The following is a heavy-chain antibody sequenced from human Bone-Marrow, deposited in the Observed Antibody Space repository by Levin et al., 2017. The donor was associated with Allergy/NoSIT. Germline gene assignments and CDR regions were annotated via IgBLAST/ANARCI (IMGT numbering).Heavy chain of an antibody. D-gene: IGHD3-10*01. CDR2: IWYDGSNK. CDR1: GFTFSSYG. J-gene: IGHJ4*02. V-gene: IGHV3-33*01. CDR3: ARPRFGELEAFDY. Sequence: LSLTCAASGFTFSSYGMHWVRQAPGKGLEWVAIIWYDGSNKYYADSVEGRFIISRDNSKNTVYLQMNRVRTEDTAVYYCARPRFGELEAFDYWGQGTLVTVS.